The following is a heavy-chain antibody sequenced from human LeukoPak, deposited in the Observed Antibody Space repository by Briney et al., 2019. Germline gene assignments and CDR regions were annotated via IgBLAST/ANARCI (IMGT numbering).Heavy chain of an antibody. CDR1: GYTFTDYY. CDR2: EYLSSGDT. V-gene: IGHV1-2*02. J-gene: IGHJ4*02. Sequence: ASVKVSCKASGYTFTDYYIHWVRQAPGQGLVWMGWEYLSSGDTKYAPRFQGRVTMTRDASISTAYMELSRLTSDDTAVYYCASVTYSTGSPWDHWGQGTLVTVSS. CDR3: ASVTYSTGSPWDH. D-gene: IGHD2-8*02.